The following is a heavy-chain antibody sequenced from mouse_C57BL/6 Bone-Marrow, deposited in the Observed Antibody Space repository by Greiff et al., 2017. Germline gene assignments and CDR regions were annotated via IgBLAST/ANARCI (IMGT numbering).Heavy chain of an antibody. CDR3: ARGGTYWYFDV. Sequence: VQLQQSGPELVKPGASVKISCKASGYAFSSSWMNWVKQRPGKGLEWIGRIYPGDGDTNYNGKLKGKATLTADKSSSTAYMQISSLTSEDSAVYFCARGGTYWYFDVWGTGTTVTVSS. D-gene: IGHD3-3*01. J-gene: IGHJ1*03. CDR1: GYAFSSSW. CDR2: IYPGDGDT. V-gene: IGHV1-82*01.